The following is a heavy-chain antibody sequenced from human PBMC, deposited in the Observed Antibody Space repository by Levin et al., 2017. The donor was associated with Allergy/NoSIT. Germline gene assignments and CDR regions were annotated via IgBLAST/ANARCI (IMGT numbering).Heavy chain of an antibody. CDR2: ISYDGSNK. J-gene: IGHJ4*02. V-gene: IGHV3-30*18. CDR3: AKDDSTASSSWYGVDY. D-gene: IGHD6-13*01. Sequence: GGSLRLSCAASGFTFSSYGMHWVRQAPGKGLEWVAVISYDGSNKYYADSVKGRFTISRDNSKNTLYLQMNSLRAEDTAVYYCAKDDSTASSSWYGVDYWGQGTLVTVSS. CDR1: GFTFSSYG.